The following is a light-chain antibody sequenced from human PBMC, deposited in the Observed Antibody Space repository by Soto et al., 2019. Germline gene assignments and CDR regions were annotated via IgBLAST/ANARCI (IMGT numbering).Light chain of an antibody. Sequence: QSALTQPRSVSGSPGQSVTISCTGTSSDVGGYNYVSWYQQHPGKAPKLMIYDVSKRPSGVPDRFSGSKSGNTASLTISGLQDEDEADYYCCSYAGSVWVFGGGTKVTVL. J-gene: IGLJ3*02. V-gene: IGLV2-11*01. CDR1: SSDVGGYNY. CDR3: CSYAGSVWV. CDR2: DVS.